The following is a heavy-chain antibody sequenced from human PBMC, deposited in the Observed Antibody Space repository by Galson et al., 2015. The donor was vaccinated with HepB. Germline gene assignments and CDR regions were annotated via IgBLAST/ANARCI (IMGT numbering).Heavy chain of an antibody. D-gene: IGHD2-21*01. V-gene: IGHV3-66*01. CDR1: GFTVSNNY. CDR3: ARENDWSYDY. J-gene: IGHJ4*02. Sequence: SLRLSCAASGFTVSNNYMSWLRQAQGKGLEWVSAIYSGGYTYYADSVEGRFTISCDNSENTLYLQMISLRVEDTAVYYCARENDWSYDYWGQGTLVTVSS. CDR2: IYSGGYT.